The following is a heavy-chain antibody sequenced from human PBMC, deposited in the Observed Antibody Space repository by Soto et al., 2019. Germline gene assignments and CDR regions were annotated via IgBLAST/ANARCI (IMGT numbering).Heavy chain of an antibody. D-gene: IGHD3-22*01. CDR3: SLGSSGYFLDYHY. CDR1: GGTFSSYV. Sequence: SVKVSCKASGGTFSSYVISWVRQAPGQGLEWMGGIIPIFGTANYAQKFQGRVTITADESTSTAYMELSSLRSEDTAVYYCSLGSSGYFLDYHYWGQGTPVPVSS. J-gene: IGHJ4*02. CDR2: IIPIFGTA. V-gene: IGHV1-69*13.